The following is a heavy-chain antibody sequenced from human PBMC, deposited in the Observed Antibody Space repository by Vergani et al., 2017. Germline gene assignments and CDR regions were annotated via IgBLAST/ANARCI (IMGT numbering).Heavy chain of an antibody. V-gene: IGHV5-51*01. CDR3: ARQAPSGWLQTSYWYFDL. Sequence: EVQLVQSGAEVKKPGESLKISCKGSGYSFTSYWIGWVRQMPGKGLEWMGIIYPGDSDTRYSPSFQGQVTISADKSISTAYLQWSSLKASDTAMYYCARQAPSGWLQTSYWYFDLGGRGTLVTVSS. CDR1: GYSFTSYW. CDR2: IYPGDSDT. J-gene: IGHJ2*01. D-gene: IGHD5-24*01.